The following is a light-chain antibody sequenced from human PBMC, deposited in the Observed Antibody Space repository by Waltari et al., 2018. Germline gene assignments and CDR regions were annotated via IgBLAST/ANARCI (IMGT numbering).Light chain of an antibody. CDR3: QQYGSSTGLT. CDR1: QSVSSGY. J-gene: IGKJ4*01. Sequence: EIVLTQSPGTLSLSPGERATLSCRARQSVSSGYLAWYQQKPGQAPRLLIYGASSRATGIPDRFSGGGSGTDFTLTISRLEPGDFAMFYCQQYGSSTGLTFGGGTKVEIK. CDR2: GAS. V-gene: IGKV3-20*01.